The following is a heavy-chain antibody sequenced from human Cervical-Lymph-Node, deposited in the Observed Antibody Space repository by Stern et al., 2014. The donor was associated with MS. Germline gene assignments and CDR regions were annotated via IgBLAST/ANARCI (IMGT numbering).Heavy chain of an antibody. CDR1: GGTFSKVP. CDR3: ALSSETSDRWYSLGYDL. V-gene: IGHV1-69*01. Sequence: QVPLVQSGAELTKPGSSVKVSCKASGGTFSKVPSSWVRQAPGQGLEWMGGIFPVFGTRTCAQEFRGRVTITADVSTSTVYMELSSLRSDDTAVYYCALSSETSDRWYSLGYDLWGQGTLVTVSS. J-gene: IGHJ5*02. CDR2: IFPVFGTR. D-gene: IGHD6-13*01.